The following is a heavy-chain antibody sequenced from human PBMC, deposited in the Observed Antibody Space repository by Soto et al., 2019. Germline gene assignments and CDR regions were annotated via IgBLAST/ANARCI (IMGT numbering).Heavy chain of an antibody. V-gene: IGHV1-69*06. CDR1: GGTFSSYA. J-gene: IGHJ5*02. CDR3: SRDYSVLRFYWFDP. Sequence: QVQLVQSGAEVTKPGSSVKVSCKASGGTFSSYAISWVRQAPGQGLEWMGGIIPIFGTANYAQKFQGRGTITADKSTSTAYMELSSLRSEDTAVYYCSRDYSVLRFYWFDPWGQGTLVTVSS. CDR2: IIPIFGTA. D-gene: IGHD3-3*01.